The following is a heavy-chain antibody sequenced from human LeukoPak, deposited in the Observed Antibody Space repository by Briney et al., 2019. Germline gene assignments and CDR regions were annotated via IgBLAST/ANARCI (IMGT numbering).Heavy chain of an antibody. CDR2: IHYSGST. V-gene: IGHV4-59*01. J-gene: IGHJ4*02. CDR3: ARSDRDRGYYFDY. D-gene: IGHD1-14*01. CDR1: GGSISSYY. Sequence: SETLSLTCTVSGGSISSYYWSWIRQPPGKGLEWIGYIHYSGSTNYNPSLKGRVTISVDTSKNEFSLKLRSVTAADTAVYYCARSDRDRGYYFDYWGQGTLVTVSS.